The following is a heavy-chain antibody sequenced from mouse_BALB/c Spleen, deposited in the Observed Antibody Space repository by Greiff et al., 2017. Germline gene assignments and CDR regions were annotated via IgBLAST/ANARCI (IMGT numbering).Heavy chain of an antibody. Sequence: EVKLEESGGGLVKPGGSLKLSCAASGFTFSSYTMSWVRQTPEKRLEWVATISSGGSYTYYPDSVKGRFTISRDNAKNTLYLQMSSLKSEDTAMYYCTRDGLLRLLAWFAYWGQGTLVTVSA. V-gene: IGHV5-6-4*01. CDR3: TRDGLLRLLAWFAY. CDR2: ISSGGSYT. J-gene: IGHJ3*01. D-gene: IGHD1-2*01. CDR1: GFTFSSYT.